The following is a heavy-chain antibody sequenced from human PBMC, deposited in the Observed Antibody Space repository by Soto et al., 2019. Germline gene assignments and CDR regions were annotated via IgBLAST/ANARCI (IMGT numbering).Heavy chain of an antibody. J-gene: IGHJ4*02. Sequence: EVQLLESGGGLVKPGGSLRLSCAASGFTFSSYAMSWVRQVPGKGLEWVSVIRASGGSIYYANSVKGRFTISRDNSKNTLYLQVNSLRAEDTAVYYCAKVVQWLALDYWGQGTLVSVSS. D-gene: IGHD6-19*01. V-gene: IGHV3-23*01. CDR2: IRASGGSI. CDR3: AKVVQWLALDY. CDR1: GFTFSSYA.